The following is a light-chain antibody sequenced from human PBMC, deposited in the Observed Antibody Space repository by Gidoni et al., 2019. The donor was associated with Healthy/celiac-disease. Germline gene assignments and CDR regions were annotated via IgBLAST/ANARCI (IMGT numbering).Light chain of an antibody. CDR1: QSVSSY. Sequence: VLPQSPATLSLSPGERATLSCRARQSVSSYLDWYQQKPGQAPRLLIYDASNRATGVPSRFSGSGSGTDFTLTISSLEPEDIAVYYCQQRGNLPRSSFXQXTKLDIK. V-gene: IGKV3-11*01. CDR3: QQRGNLPRSS. J-gene: IGKJ2*03. CDR2: DAS.